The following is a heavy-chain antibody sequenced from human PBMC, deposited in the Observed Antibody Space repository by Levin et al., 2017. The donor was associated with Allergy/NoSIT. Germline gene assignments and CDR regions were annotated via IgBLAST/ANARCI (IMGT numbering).Heavy chain of an antibody. V-gene: IGHV3-7*04. J-gene: IGHJ4*02. D-gene: IGHD4-17*01. CDR1: GFTFRTYW. CDR3: ARDGRDDFGDSPHFGY. Sequence: VASVKVSCVASGFTFRTYWMTWVRQAPGKGLEWVAAIHHDGSQKYYVDSVKGRFSISRDNAKNSLYLQMNSLRAEDTAVYYCARDGRDDFGDSPHFGYWGQGTLVTVSS. CDR2: IHHDGSQK.